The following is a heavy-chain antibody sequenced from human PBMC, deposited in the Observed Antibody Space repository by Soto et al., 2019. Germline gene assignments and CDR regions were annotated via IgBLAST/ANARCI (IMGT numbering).Heavy chain of an antibody. D-gene: IGHD4-17*01. CDR2: INAGNGNT. CDR3: ARDPSATVTTEFDY. J-gene: IGHJ4*02. V-gene: IGHV1-3*01. Sequence: ASVKVSCKASGYTFTSYAMHWVRQAPGQSLEWMGWINAGNGNTKYSQKFQGRVTITRDTSASTAYMELSSLRSEDTAVYYCARDPSATVTTEFDYWGQGTLVTVSS. CDR1: GYTFTSYA.